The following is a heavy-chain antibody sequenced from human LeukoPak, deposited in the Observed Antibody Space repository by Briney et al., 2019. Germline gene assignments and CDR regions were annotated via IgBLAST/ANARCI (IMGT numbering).Heavy chain of an antibody. Sequence: PGGSLRLSCVASGFSFSDYYMSWIRQAPGNGLEWVSSISSSGRNTYYADSVKGRFTISRDNTKDTLYLQMNSLRAEDSAVFYCTKDPSAPGTAEYFQHWGQGTLVTVSS. J-gene: IGHJ1*01. D-gene: IGHD6-13*01. V-gene: IGHV3-11*01. CDR2: ISSSGRNT. CDR3: TKDPSAPGTAEYFQH. CDR1: GFSFSDYY.